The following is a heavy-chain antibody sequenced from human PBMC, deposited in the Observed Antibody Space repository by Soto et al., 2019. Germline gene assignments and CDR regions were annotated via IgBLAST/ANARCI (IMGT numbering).Heavy chain of an antibody. J-gene: IGHJ3*02. CDR2: ISYDGSNK. V-gene: IGHV3-30*18. Sequence: QVQLVESGGGVVQPGRSLRLSCAVSGFTFSSYGMHWVRQAPGKGLEWVAVISYDGSNKYYADSVKGRFTISRDNSKNTLHLQMNSLGAEDTAVYYCAKQVTPHSSGWPDACDIWGQGTMVSVSS. D-gene: IGHD6-19*01. CDR3: AKQVTPHSSGWPDACDI. CDR1: GFTFSSYG.